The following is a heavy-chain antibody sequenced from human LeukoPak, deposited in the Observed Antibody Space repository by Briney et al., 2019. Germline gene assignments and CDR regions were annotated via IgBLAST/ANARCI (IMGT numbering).Heavy chain of an antibody. CDR3: ARVSIRWLQSDD. V-gene: IGHV1-2*02. J-gene: IGHJ4*02. CDR2: INPNSGGT. CDR1: GYTFTGYY. Sequence: ASVKVSCKASGYTFTGYYMHWVRQAPGQGLEWMGGINPNSGGTNYAQKFQGRVTMTRDTSISTAYMELSRLRSDDTAVYYCARVSIRWLQSDDWGQGTLVTVSA. D-gene: IGHD5-24*01.